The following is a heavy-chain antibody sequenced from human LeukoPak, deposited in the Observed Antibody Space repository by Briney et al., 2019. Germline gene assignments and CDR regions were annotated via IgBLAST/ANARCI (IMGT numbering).Heavy chain of an antibody. Sequence: GGSLRLSCAASGFTFSNYWMTWVRQAPGKGLEWVANIKQDGSEKYYVDSVKGRFTISRDNAKNSVYLQMNSLRAEDTAVYYCARGPVVAGYWGQGTLVTVSS. V-gene: IGHV3-7*03. CDR2: IKQDGSEK. J-gene: IGHJ4*02. D-gene: IGHD2-15*01. CDR3: ARGPVVAGY. CDR1: GFTFSNYW.